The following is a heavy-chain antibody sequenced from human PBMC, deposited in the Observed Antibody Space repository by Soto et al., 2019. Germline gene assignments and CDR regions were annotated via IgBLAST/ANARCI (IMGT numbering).Heavy chain of an antibody. V-gene: IGHV3-23*01. Sequence: EVQLLESGGGLVQPGGSLRLSCGASGFTFSSYAMSWVRQAPGKGLEWVSTINGGDGSTYYGDPVKGRFTISRDDSKNTLYLQMNSLRAEDTAVYYCAKIPIMTTVTHYFDYWGQGTLVTVSS. CDR3: AKIPIMTTVTHYFDY. J-gene: IGHJ4*02. CDR1: GFTFSSYA. CDR2: INGGDGST. D-gene: IGHD4-17*01.